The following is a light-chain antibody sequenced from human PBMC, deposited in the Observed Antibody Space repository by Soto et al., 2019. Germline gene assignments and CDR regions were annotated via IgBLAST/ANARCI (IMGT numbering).Light chain of an antibody. CDR2: EDN. CDR3: QSYDRNTVI. V-gene: IGLV6-57*03. Sequence: NFMLTQPHSVSESPGKTVTISCTRSSGSIASNYVQWYQQRPGRAPTTVIYEDNQRPSGVPDRFSGSIDSSSNSASLTISGLKTEDEADYYCQSYDRNTVIFGGGTKLTVL. CDR1: SGSIASNY. J-gene: IGLJ2*01.